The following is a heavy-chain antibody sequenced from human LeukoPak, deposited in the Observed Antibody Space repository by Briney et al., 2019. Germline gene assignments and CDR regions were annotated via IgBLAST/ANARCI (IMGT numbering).Heavy chain of an antibody. CDR2: IYHSGST. CDR1: GGSISSGGYY. D-gene: IGHD5-24*01. CDR3: ARAPLDGNWFDP. Sequence: SQTLSLTCTVSGGSISSGGYYWSWIRQPPGKGLEWIGYIYHSGSTYYNPSLKSRVTISVDRSKNQFSLKLSSVTAADTAVYYCARAPLDGNWFDPWGQGTLVTVSS. J-gene: IGHJ5*02. V-gene: IGHV4-30-2*01.